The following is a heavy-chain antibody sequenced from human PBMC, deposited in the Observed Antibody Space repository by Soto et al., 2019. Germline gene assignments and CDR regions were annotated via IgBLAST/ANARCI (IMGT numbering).Heavy chain of an antibody. V-gene: IGHV3-33*01. CDR2: IWYDGSNK. CDR3: ARAPSTSYCGGDCYPEDY. D-gene: IGHD2-21*02. CDR1: GFTFSSYG. J-gene: IGHJ4*02. Sequence: QVQLVESGGGVVQPGRSLRLSCAASGFTFSSYGMHWVRQAPGKGLEWVAVIWYDGSNKYYADSVKGRFTISRDNSKNTLYLQMNSLRTEDTAVYYCARAPSTSYCGGDCYPEDYWGQGTLVTVSS.